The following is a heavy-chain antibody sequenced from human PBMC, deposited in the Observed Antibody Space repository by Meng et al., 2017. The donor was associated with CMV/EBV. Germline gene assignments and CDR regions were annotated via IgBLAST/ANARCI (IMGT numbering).Heavy chain of an antibody. Sequence: GESLKISCAACAFSFSSYDMLWVHQLIGKGLGWVLGLRTAGDTCCPGSVKGQFTISRESARNSLYLQMNSLRAGDTAVYYCARPGSGSIAAYWGQGTLVTVSS. CDR1: AFSFSSYD. J-gene: IGHJ4*02. CDR3: ARPGSGSIAAY. V-gene: IGHV3-13*03. CDR2: LRTAGDT. D-gene: IGHD6-6*01.